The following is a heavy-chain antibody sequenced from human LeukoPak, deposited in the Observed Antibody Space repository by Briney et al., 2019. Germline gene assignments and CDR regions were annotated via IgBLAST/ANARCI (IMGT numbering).Heavy chain of an antibody. CDR2: ISSNGGTT. D-gene: IGHD6-13*01. J-gene: IGHJ4*02. CDR1: GVTFMTYA. V-gene: IGHV3-64D*08. Sequence: GGSLRLSCSASGVTFMTYAMHWVRQAPGKGLEYVSAISSNGGTTYYADSVKGRFAISRDNSKNTLYLQMSSLRAEDTAVYYCVKASRSSSWYFDYWGQGTLVTVSS. CDR3: VKASRSSSWYFDY.